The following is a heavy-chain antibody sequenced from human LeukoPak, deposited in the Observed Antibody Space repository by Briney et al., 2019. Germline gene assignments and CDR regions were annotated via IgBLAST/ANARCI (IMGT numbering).Heavy chain of an antibody. CDR3: ASFGRYNWFDP. CDR1: GFTFSSYW. CDR2: INSDGSST. J-gene: IGHJ5*02. D-gene: IGHD3-10*01. V-gene: IGHV3-74*01. Sequence: GGSLRLSCAASGFTFSSYWMHWVRQAPGKWLVWVSRINSDGSSTSYADSVKGRLTISRDNAKNTLYLQMNSLRAEDTAAYYCASFGRYNWFDPWGQGTLVTVFS.